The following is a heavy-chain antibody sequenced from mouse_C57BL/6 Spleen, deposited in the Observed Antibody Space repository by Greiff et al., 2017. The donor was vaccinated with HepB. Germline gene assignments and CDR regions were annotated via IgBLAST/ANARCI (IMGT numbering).Heavy chain of an antibody. CDR1: GFNIKDDY. V-gene: IGHV14-4*01. Sequence: EVQLQQSGAELVRPGASVKLSCTASGFNIKDDYMHWVKQRPEQGLEWIGWIDPENGDTEYASKFQGKATITADTSSNTAYLQLSSLTSEDTAVYYCTTGVTTTPYAMDYWGQGTSVTVSS. CDR3: TTGVTTTPYAMDY. D-gene: IGHD2-2*01. CDR2: IDPENGDT. J-gene: IGHJ4*01.